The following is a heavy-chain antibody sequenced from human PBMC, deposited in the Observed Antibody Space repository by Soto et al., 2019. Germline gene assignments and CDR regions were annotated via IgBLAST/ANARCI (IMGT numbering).Heavy chain of an antibody. CDR2: ISGIGGST. Sequence: EVQLLESGGGLVQPGGSLRLSCAASGFTFTDYALSWVRQAPGKGLEWVATISGIGGSTYLADSVKGRLSISRDNSKNPVFTLMDRLGGEVTALYFFAGGFSRFIRRRYLFCLRGRGTLVTVSS. V-gene: IGHV3-23*01. J-gene: IGHJ4*02. CDR3: AGGFSRFIRRRYLFCL. D-gene: IGHD3-16*01. CDR1: GFTFTDYA.